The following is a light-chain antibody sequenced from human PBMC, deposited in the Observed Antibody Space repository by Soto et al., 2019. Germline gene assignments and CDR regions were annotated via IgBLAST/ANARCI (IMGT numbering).Light chain of an antibody. CDR3: LSXAGTAYV. Sequence: QSVLTQPPSASGSPGQSVTISCTGTSSDVGGYDYVSWYQQYPGKTPKLMIFEVTKRPSGVPDRFSGSKSGNTASLTVSGLQAEDEADYYCLSXAGTAYVFGTGTKLTVL. CDR2: EVT. J-gene: IGLJ1*01. V-gene: IGLV2-8*01. CDR1: SSDVGGYDY.